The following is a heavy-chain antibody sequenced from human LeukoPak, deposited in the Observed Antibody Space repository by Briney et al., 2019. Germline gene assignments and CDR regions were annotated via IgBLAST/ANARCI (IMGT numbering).Heavy chain of an antibody. V-gene: IGHV3-23*01. CDR1: GFTFSSYA. Sequence: GGSLRLSCAASGFTFSSYAMSWVRQAPGKGLEWVSAISGSGGSTYYADSVKGRFTISRDNSKSTLYLQMNSLRAEDTAVYYCAKAYGDYAYYYHGMDVWGQGTTVTVSS. J-gene: IGHJ6*02. CDR3: AKAYGDYAYYYHGMDV. CDR2: ISGSGGST. D-gene: IGHD4-17*01.